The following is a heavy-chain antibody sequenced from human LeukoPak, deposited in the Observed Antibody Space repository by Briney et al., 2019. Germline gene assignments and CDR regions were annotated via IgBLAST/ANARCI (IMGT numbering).Heavy chain of an antibody. D-gene: IGHD1-14*01. CDR1: GSTFSSYA. CDR3: ARVSNRAFDI. Sequence: GGSLRLSCAASGSTFSSYAMSWVRQAPGKGLEWVSAISGSGGSTYYADSVKGRFTISRDNSKNTLYLQMNSLRAGDTAVYYCARVSNRAFDIWGQGTMVTVSS. CDR2: ISGSGGST. J-gene: IGHJ3*02. V-gene: IGHV3-23*01.